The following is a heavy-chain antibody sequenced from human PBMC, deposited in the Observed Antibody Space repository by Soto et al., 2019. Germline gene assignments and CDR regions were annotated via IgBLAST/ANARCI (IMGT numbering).Heavy chain of an antibody. D-gene: IGHD6-19*01. CDR3: ANLGSSGWYQGSCFDY. CDR1: GGSITRNNHY. Sequence: QLQLQESGPGLVKPSETLSLTCIVSGGSITRNNHYWGWIRQSPGKGLEWIGSILYSGSTNYNPYLTSRVTLSVETYRTQFSLKMSSVTAADTAVYYCANLGSSGWYQGSCFDYWGQGTLVTVSA. J-gene: IGHJ4*02. V-gene: IGHV4-39*01. CDR2: ILYSGST.